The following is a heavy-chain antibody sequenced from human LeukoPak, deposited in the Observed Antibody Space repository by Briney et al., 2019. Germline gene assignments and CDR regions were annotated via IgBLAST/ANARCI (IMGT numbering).Heavy chain of an antibody. CDR2: INHSGST. CDR1: GGSFSGYY. CDR3: ARVYGSGSYYYYYYGMDV. D-gene: IGHD3-10*01. J-gene: IGHJ6*04. Sequence: SETLSLTCAVYGGSFSGYYWSWIRQPPGKGLEWIGEINHSGSTNYNPSLKSRVTISVGTSKNQFSLKLSSVTAADTAVYYCARVYGSGSYYYYYYGMDVWGKGTTVTVSS. V-gene: IGHV4-34*01.